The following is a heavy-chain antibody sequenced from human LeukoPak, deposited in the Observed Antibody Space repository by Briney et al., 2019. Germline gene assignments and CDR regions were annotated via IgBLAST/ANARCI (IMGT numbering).Heavy chain of an antibody. CDR3: ARGRPELHLYYYDSSGYYYY. J-gene: IGHJ4*02. V-gene: IGHV4-34*01. D-gene: IGHD3-22*01. Sequence: SETLSLTCAVYGGSFSGYYWSWIRQPPGNGLEWIGEINHSGSTNYNPSLKSRVTISVDTSKNQFSLKLSSVTAADTAVYYCARGRPELHLYYYDSSGYYYYWGQGTLVTVSS. CDR2: INHSGST. CDR1: GGSFSGYY.